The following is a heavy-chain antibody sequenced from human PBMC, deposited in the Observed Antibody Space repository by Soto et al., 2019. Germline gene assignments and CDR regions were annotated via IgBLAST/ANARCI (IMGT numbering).Heavy chain of an antibody. V-gene: IGHV4-61*03. CDR1: GGSVSSGSYY. CDR2: IYYTGGT. J-gene: IGHJ4*02. D-gene: IGHD2-2*01. Sequence: QVQLQESGPGLVKPSETLSLTCSVSGGSVSSGSYYWSWIRQSPEKGLEWIGYIYYTGGTKYNPSLTSRVTISADTSRNHFSLKLISVTAADTAVYYCARLEVGLDYWGQGVLVTVSS. CDR3: ARLEVGLDY.